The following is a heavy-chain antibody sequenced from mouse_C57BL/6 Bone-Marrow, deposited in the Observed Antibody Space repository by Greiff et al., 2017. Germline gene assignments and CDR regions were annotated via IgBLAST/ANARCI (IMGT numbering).Heavy chain of an antibody. CDR3: ASLYYGLDY. CDR1: GYTFTDYY. V-gene: IGHV1-26*01. D-gene: IGHD1-1*01. CDR2: INPNNGGT. J-gene: IGHJ2*01. Sequence: VQLPQSGPELVKPGASVKISCKASGYTFTDYYMNWVKQSHGKSLEWIGDINPNNGGTSYNQKFKGKATLTVDKSSSTAYMELRSLTSEDSAVYYCASLYYGLDYWGQGTTLTVSS.